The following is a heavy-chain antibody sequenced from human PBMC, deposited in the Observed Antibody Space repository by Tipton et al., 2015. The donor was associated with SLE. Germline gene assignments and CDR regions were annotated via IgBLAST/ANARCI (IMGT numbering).Heavy chain of an antibody. V-gene: IGHV4-59*12. CDR3: ARDLSGSFYNSLYPRGVDV. J-gene: IGHJ6*02. Sequence: TLSLTCTVSGGSISTYYWSWIRLPPGKEPEWIGSLYKTGGTNYNPSLRRRVTISVDTSNNQFSLRLSSVTAADTAVYYCARDLSGSFYNSLYPRGVDVWGQGTTVTVSS. CDR2: LYKTGGT. D-gene: IGHD3-10*01. CDR1: GGSISTYY.